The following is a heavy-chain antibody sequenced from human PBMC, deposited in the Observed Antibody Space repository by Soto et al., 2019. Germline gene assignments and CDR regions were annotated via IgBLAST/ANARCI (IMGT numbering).Heavy chain of an antibody. J-gene: IGHJ4*02. D-gene: IGHD3-22*01. CDR1: GYTFTSYG. CDR2: ISAYNGNT. Sequence: QVQLVQSGAEVKKPGASVKVSCKASGYTFTSYGISWVRQAPGQGLEWMGWISAYNGNTNYAQKLQGRVTMTTDTSXXTAYMERRSLRSDDTAVYYCARDDYDSSGYRDIDYWGQGTLVTVSS. CDR3: ARDDYDSSGYRDIDY. V-gene: IGHV1-18*01.